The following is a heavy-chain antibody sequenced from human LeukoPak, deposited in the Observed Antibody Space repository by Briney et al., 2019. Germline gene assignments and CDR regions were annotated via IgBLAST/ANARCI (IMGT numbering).Heavy chain of an antibody. J-gene: IGHJ3*02. CDR1: GFTFRSYA. CDR2: LSGSGGST. D-gene: IGHD3-22*01. Sequence: GGSLRLSCAASGFTFRSYAMSWVRQAPGKGPEWVSALSGSGGSTHYADSAKGRFTISRDNSKNTLYLQMNSLRAEDTAIYYCAKDRSGSASRGFDIWGQGTMVTVSS. V-gene: IGHV3-23*01. CDR3: AKDRSGSASRGFDI.